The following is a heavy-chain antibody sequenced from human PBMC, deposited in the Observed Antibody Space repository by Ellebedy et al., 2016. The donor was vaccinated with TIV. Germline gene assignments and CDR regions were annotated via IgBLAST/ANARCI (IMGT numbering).Heavy chain of an antibody. CDR3: ARDADTAMALYYYGMDV. CDR1: GCTVSSNY. J-gene: IGHJ6*02. D-gene: IGHD5-18*01. CDR2: IYSGGST. V-gene: IGHV3-66*01. Sequence: GESLKISXAASGCTVSSNYMSWVRQAPGTGLEWVSVIYSGGSTYYADSVKGRFTISRDNSKNTLYLQMNSLRAEDTAVYYCARDADTAMALYYYGMDVWGQGTTVTVSS.